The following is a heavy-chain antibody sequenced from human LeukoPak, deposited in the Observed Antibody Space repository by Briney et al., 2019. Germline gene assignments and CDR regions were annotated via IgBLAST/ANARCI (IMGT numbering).Heavy chain of an antibody. CDR3: GYCSGGTCYSHAFEI. J-gene: IGHJ3*02. Sequence: GGSLRLSCAASGFTFSSYAMSRVRQAPGKGLEWVSAIGGSGAYTFYADSVKGRFTISRDNSKNTLYLQMNSLRAEDTAIYYCGYCSGGTCYSHAFEIWGQGTMVTVSS. CDR2: IGGSGAYT. D-gene: IGHD2-15*01. V-gene: IGHV3-23*01. CDR1: GFTFSSYA.